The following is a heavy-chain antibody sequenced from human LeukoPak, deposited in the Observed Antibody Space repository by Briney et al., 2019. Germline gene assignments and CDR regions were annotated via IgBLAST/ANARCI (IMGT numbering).Heavy chain of an antibody. D-gene: IGHD4-23*01. CDR1: GFTFSSYE. CDR2: ISSSGSDI. Sequence: GGSLRLSCAASGFTFSSYEMNWVRQAPGKGLEWVSYISSSGSDIYYADSVKGRFTISRDNAKNSLYLHMNSLRAEDTAVYYCARDYGGSSPFDYWGQGTLVTVSS. CDR3: ARDYGGSSPFDY. J-gene: IGHJ4*02. V-gene: IGHV3-48*03.